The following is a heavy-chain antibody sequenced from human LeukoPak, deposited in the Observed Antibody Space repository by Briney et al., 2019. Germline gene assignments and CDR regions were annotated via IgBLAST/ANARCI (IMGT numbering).Heavy chain of an antibody. V-gene: IGHV1-2*02. J-gene: IGHJ5*02. CDR1: GYTFTGYY. CDR2: INPNSGGT. CDR3: ARGAVRIAAAERGNWFDP. Sequence: ASVKVSCKASGYTFTGYYIHWVRQAPGQGLEWMGWINPNSGGTNYAQKFQGRVTMTRDTSISTAYMELSRLRSDDTAVYYCARGAVRIAAAERGNWFDPWRQGTLVTVSS. D-gene: IGHD6-13*01.